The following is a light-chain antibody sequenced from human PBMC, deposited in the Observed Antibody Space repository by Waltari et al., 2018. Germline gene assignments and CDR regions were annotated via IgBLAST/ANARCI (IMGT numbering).Light chain of an antibody. V-gene: IGLV2-14*03. J-gene: IGLJ1*01. CDR3: SAYTATDTYV. Sequence: SALTQPASMSGSPGQSHTISCTGPRSDIGLYDSGSWYQQHPGKAPKLIISDVRQRPSGVTARFSGSKSGYTASLTISGLQTEDEADYYCSAYTATDTYVFGSGTTVTVL. CDR2: DVR. CDR1: RSDIGLYDS.